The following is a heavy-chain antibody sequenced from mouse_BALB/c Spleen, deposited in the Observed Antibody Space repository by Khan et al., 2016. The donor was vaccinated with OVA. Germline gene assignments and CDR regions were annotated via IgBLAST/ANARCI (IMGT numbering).Heavy chain of an antibody. V-gene: IGHV5-6*01. D-gene: IGHD4-1*01. Sequence: VQLKESGGDLVKPGGSLKLSCAASGFTFSSYSMSWVRQTPAKRQVWVATISSDGDYTYFPHSVKGRFTISRDNAKNTLYLQMSSLKSEDTALYYCASHLTGSFAYWGQGTLVTVSA. CDR1: GFTFSSYS. CDR2: ISSDGDYT. CDR3: ASHLTGSFAY. J-gene: IGHJ3*01.